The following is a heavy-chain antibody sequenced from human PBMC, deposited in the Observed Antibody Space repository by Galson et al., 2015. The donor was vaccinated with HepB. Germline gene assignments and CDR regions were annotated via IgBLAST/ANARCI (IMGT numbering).Heavy chain of an antibody. D-gene: IGHD4-23*01. CDR1: GFTFSSYG. J-gene: IGHJ3*02. CDR2: IWYDGSNK. CDR3: ARDKGSTPAFDI. V-gene: IGHV3-33*01. Sequence: SLRLSCAASGFTFSSYGMHWVRQAPGKGLEWVAVIWYDGSNKYYADSVKGRFTISRDNSKNTLYLQMNSLRAEDTAVYYCARDKGSTPAFDIWGQGTMVTVSS.